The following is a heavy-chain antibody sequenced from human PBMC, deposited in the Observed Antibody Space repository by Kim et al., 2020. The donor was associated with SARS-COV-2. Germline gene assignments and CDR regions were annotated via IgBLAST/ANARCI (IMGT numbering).Heavy chain of an antibody. J-gene: IGHJ4*02. CDR1: GYTFSGYL. CDR2: INPKSGRT. D-gene: IGHD1-1*01. Sequence: ASVKVSCKASGYTFSGYLMHWVRQAPGQGLEWMGWINPKSGRTNYAQKFQGRVTMTRDTSISTAYMELGRLTSGDTAVYHCASQHDGTVHWGQGNLATVS. CDR3: ASQHDGTVH. V-gene: IGHV1-2*02.